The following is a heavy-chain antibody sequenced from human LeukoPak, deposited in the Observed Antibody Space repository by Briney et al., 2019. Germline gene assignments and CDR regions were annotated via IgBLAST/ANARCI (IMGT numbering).Heavy chain of an antibody. CDR2: IRYDGSNK. CDR1: GFTFSSYG. J-gene: IGHJ4*02. CDR3: AKDPLIVVVPAAMEYFDY. D-gene: IGHD2-2*01. Sequence: GGSLRLSCAASGFTFSSYGMHWVRQAPGKGLEWVAFIRYDGSNKYYADSVKGRFTISRDNSKNTLYLQMNSLRAEDTAVYHCAKDPLIVVVPAAMEYFDYWGQGTLVTVSS. V-gene: IGHV3-30*02.